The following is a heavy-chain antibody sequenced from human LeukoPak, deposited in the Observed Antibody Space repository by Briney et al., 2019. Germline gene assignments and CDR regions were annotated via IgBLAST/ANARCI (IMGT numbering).Heavy chain of an antibody. CDR2: ISSSGSTI. V-gene: IGHV3-48*03. CDR1: GFAFSSYE. Sequence: GGSLRLSCAASGFAFSSYEMNWVRQAPGKGLEWVSYISSSGSTIYYADSVKGRFTISRDNAKNSLYLQMNSLRAEDTAMYYCARRATTERGHSYGLDFWGQGTLVTVSS. CDR3: ARRATTERGHSYGLDF. D-gene: IGHD5-18*01. J-gene: IGHJ4*02.